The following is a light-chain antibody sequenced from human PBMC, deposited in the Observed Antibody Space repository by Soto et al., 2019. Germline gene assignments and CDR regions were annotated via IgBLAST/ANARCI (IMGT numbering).Light chain of an antibody. V-gene: IGKV3-11*01. Sequence: EIVLTQSPATLSLSPGERATLSCRASQSVSSYLAWYQQKPGQAPRLLIYDASTRATGIPARFSGSGSGTDLTLTISRLETEDFAVYYCQLYDSSSWTFGQGTKV. CDR1: QSVSSY. CDR2: DAS. CDR3: QLYDSSSWT. J-gene: IGKJ1*01.